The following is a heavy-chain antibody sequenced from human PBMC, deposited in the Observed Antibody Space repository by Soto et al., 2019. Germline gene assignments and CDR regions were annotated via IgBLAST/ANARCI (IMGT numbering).Heavy chain of an antibody. D-gene: IGHD3-9*01. CDR2: ISAYNGNT. CDR3: ARDEAARATYYDILTGLNWFDP. J-gene: IGHJ5*02. V-gene: IGHV1-18*01. Sequence: ASVKVSCKASGYTFTSYGISWVRQAPGQGLEWMGWISAYNGNTNYAQKLQGRVTMTTDTSTSTAYMELRSLRSDDTAVYYCARDEAARATYYDILTGLNWFDPWGQGTLVTVPQ. CDR1: GYTFTSYG.